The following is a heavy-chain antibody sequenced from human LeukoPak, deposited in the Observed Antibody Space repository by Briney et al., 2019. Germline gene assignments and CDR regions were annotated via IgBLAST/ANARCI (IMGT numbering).Heavy chain of an antibody. CDR1: GYSISSGYY. J-gene: IGHJ4*02. D-gene: IGHD3-10*01. Sequence: PSETLSLTCTVSGYSISSGYYWGWIRQPPGKGLEWIGYIYYSGSTNYNPSLKSRVTISVDTSKNQFSLKLTSVTAADTAVYFCARGGSYYDSWGQGTLVTVSS. CDR2: IYYSGST. V-gene: IGHV4-61*01. CDR3: ARGGSYYDS.